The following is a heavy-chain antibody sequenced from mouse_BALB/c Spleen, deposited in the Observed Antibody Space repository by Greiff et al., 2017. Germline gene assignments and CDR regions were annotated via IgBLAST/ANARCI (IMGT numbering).Heavy chain of an antibody. D-gene: IGHD1-2*01. J-gene: IGHJ2*01. CDR1: GFSLTSYG. V-gene: IGHV2-9*02. CDR3: ARDRGYGLFDY. Sequence: VKLMESGPGLVAPSQSLSITCTVSGFSLTSYGVHWVRQPPGKGLEWLGVIWAGGSTNYNSALMSRLSISKDNSKSQVFLKMNSLQTDDTAMYYCARDRGYGLFDYWGQGTTLTVSS. CDR2: IWAGGST.